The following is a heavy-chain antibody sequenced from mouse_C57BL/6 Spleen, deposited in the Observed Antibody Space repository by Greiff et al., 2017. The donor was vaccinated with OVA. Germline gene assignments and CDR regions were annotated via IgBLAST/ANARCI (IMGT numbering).Heavy chain of an antibody. J-gene: IGHJ4*01. D-gene: IGHD2-1*01. CDR1: GYTFTDYS. CDR3: ARLNYGNHMDY. CDR2: IYPRDGST. Sequence: QVQLQQPDAELVKPGASVKMSCKASGYTFTDYSIHWLKQRPEQGLEWIGYIYPRDGSTKYNEKFKGKATLTADKSSSTAYMQLSSLTSEDAADYFCARLNYGNHMDYWGQGTTLTVSS. V-gene: IGHV1-78*01.